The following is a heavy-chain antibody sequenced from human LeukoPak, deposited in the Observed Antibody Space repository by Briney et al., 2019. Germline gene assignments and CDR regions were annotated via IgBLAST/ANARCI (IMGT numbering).Heavy chain of an antibody. CDR1: GGSISSSSYY. D-gene: IGHD2-2*01. CDR3: ARRTSYCSSTSCRRDYYYYMDV. V-gene: IGHV4-39*01. Sequence: LETLSLTCTVSGGSISSSSYYWGWIRQPPGKGLEWIGSIYYSGSTYYNPSLKSRVTISVDTSKNQFSLKLSSVTAADTAVYYCARRTSYCSSTSCRRDYYYYMDVWGKGTTVTVSS. J-gene: IGHJ6*03. CDR2: IYYSGST.